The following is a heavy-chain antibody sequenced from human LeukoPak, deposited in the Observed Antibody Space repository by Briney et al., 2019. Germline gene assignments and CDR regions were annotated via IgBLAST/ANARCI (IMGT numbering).Heavy chain of an antibody. J-gene: IGHJ4*02. D-gene: IGHD6-19*01. CDR2: IYYSGST. V-gene: IGHV4-59*12. CDR1: GGSISSYY. Sequence: ASETLSLTCTVSGGSISSYYWSWIRQPPGKGLEWIGYIYYSGSTYYNPSLKSRVTISVDTSKNQFSLKLSSVTAADTAVYYCARVDSVSGWHNDYWGQGTLVTASS. CDR3: ARVDSVSGWHNDY.